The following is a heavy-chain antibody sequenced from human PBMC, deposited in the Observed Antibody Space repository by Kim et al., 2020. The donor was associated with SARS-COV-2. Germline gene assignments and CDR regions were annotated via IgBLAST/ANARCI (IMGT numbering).Heavy chain of an antibody. J-gene: IGHJ4*02. CDR3: ARARITMIVVVTHFDY. V-gene: IGHV4-31*02. Sequence: PSLKSRVTISVDTSKNQFSLKLSSVPAADTAVYYCARARITMIVVVTHFDYWGQGTLVTVSS. D-gene: IGHD3-22*01.